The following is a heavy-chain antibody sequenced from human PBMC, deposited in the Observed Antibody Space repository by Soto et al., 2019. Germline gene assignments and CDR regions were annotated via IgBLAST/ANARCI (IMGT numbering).Heavy chain of an antibody. CDR2: IYYSGST. Sequence: LSLTCTVSGGSISSGGYYWSWIRQHPGKGLEWIGYIYYSGSTYYNPSLKSRVTISVDTPKNQFSLKLSSVTAADTAVYYCARVVSPRSFDYWGQGTLVTVSS. V-gene: IGHV4-31*03. CDR1: GGSISSGGYY. J-gene: IGHJ4*02. D-gene: IGHD3-10*01. CDR3: ARVVSPRSFDY.